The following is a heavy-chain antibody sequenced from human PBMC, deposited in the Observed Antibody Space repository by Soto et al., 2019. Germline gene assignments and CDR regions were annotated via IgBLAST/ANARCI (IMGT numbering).Heavy chain of an antibody. CDR2: ISAYNGNT. J-gene: IGHJ4*02. CDR3: ARDLPLWGFTAIEAFDY. Sequence: ASVKVSCKASGYTFTSYGISWVRQAPGQGLEWMGWISAYNGNTNYAQKLQGRVTMTTDTSTSTAYMELRSLRSDDTAVYYCARDLPLWGFTAIEAFDYWGQGTLVTVSS. V-gene: IGHV1-18*01. D-gene: IGHD3-10*01. CDR1: GYTFTSYG.